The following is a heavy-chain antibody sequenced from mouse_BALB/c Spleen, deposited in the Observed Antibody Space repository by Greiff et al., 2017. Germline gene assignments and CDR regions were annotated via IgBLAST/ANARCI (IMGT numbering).Heavy chain of an antibody. V-gene: IGHV5-6*01. J-gene: IGHJ1*01. CDR2: ISSGGSYT. CDR3: SRKEDDYDSYWYFDV. Sequence: DVQLVESGGDLVKPGGSLKLSCAASGFPFSSYGLSWVRQTPDKRLEWVATISSGGSYTYYPDSVKGRFTISRDNAKNTLYLQMSSLKSEDTAMYYYSRKEDDYDSYWYFDVWGAGTTVTVSS. D-gene: IGHD2-4*01. CDR1: GFPFSSYG.